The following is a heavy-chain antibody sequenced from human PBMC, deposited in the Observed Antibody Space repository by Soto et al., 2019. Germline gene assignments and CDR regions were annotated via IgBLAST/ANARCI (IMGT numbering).Heavy chain of an antibody. J-gene: IGHJ5*01. CDR1: GGSISSGGYY. CDR2: IYYSGST. V-gene: IGHV4-31*01. Sequence: QVQLQESGPGLVKPSQTLSLTCSVSGGSISSGGYYWSWIRQHPEKGLEWIGYIYYSGSTNYNPFLRSPVIISVATSSSLFSLDLRSATAADTAICYCARHSASWQWFDYWGQGTLVTVSS. D-gene: IGHD1-26*01. CDR3: ARHSASWQWFDY.